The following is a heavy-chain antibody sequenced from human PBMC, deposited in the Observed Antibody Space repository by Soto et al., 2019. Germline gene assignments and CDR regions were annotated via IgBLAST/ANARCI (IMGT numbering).Heavy chain of an antibody. J-gene: IGHJ6*02. Sequence: QVQLVQSGAEVKKPGASVKVSCKASGYTFTSYDINWVRQATGQGLEWMGWMNPNSGNTGYAQKFQGRVTMTRNTSRSTDYMELSSLRSEDTAVYYCANTTCDFWSGAYGMDVWGQGTTVTVSS. CDR1: GYTFTSYD. V-gene: IGHV1-8*01. CDR3: ANTTCDFWSGAYGMDV. CDR2: MNPNSGNT. D-gene: IGHD3-3*01.